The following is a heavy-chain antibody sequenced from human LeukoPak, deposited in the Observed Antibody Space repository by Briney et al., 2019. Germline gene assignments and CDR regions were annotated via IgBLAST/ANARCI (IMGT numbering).Heavy chain of an antibody. Sequence: GASVKVSCKGTGGTGISYSISWGGQGQGEGQEGKGRSSPILGIGNYAQKFQGRGTITADKSTSTAYMEQRRLRSEDTAVYYCARTYRKGSRDGYNDILGYWGQGTLVTVSS. V-gene: IGHV1-69*02. J-gene: IGHJ4*02. CDR2: SSPILGIG. D-gene: IGHD5-24*01. CDR1: GGTGISYS. CDR3: ARTYRKGSRDGYNDILGY.